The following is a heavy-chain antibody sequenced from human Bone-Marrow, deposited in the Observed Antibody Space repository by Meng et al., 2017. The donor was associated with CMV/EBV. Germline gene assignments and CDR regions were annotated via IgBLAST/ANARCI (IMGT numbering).Heavy chain of an antibody. V-gene: IGHV3-33*06. CDR2: IWYDGSNK. J-gene: IGHJ4*02. Sequence: LSLTCAASGFTFSSYGMHWVRQAPGKGLEWVAVIWYDGSNKYYADSVKGRFTISRDNSKNTLYLQMNSLRAEDTAVYYCAKDLLAAPPDIDYWGQGTLVTVSS. D-gene: IGHD6-6*01. CDR3: AKDLLAAPPDIDY. CDR1: GFTFSSYG.